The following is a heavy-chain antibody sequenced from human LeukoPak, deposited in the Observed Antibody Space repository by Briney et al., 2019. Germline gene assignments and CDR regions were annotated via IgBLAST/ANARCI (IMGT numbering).Heavy chain of an antibody. Sequence: GGSLRLSCAASGFNFDDHTMHWVRQIPGESLEWVSLNWDGGSTFYADSVKGRFTISRDTRKNFLYLQMISLRTDDSAFYYGAKDLGKVIAAAGTSGFDSWGRGTLVTVSS. J-gene: IGHJ4*01. CDR3: AKDLGKVIAAAGTSGFDS. D-gene: IGHD6-13*01. CDR2: NWDGGST. CDR1: GFNFDDHT. V-gene: IGHV3-43*01.